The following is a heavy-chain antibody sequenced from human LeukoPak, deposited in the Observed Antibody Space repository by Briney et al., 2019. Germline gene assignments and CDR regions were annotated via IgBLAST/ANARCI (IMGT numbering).Heavy chain of an antibody. CDR1: GGSFSGYY. D-gene: IGHD6-13*01. V-gene: IGHV4-34*01. Sequence: RTSETLSLTCAVYGGSFSGYYWSWIRQPPGKGLEWIGTMYYSGSPYYTPSLKSRVTISVDTSKNQFSLKLSSVTAADTAVYYCARNLRIAAVGTYFDYWGQGTLVTVSS. CDR2: MYYSGSP. J-gene: IGHJ4*02. CDR3: ARNLRIAAVGTYFDY.